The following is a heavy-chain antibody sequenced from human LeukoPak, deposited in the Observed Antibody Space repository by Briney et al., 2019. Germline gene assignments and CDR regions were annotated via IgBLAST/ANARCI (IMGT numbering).Heavy chain of an antibody. CDR3: ARDLDYGGYSNFEY. CDR2: IKSDGSST. CDR1: GSTFSSFW. D-gene: IGHD4-23*01. J-gene: IGHJ4*02. V-gene: IGHV3-74*01. Sequence: GGSLRLSCAASGSTFSSFWMHWVRHAPGKGLVWVSRIKSDGSSTSYADSVKGRFTISRDNAKNTLYLQMNSLRAEDTAVYYCARDLDYGGYSNFEYWGQGTLVTVSS.